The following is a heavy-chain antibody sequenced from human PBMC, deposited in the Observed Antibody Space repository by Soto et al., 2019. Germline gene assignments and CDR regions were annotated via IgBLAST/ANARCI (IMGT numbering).Heavy chain of an antibody. V-gene: IGHV3-74*01. CDR1: GFTFSGYW. Sequence: GGSLRLSCVSSGFTFSGYWMHWVRQVSGKGLVWVSRINSDGTSTNYADSVKGRFTISRDNAKNTLYLQMNSLRAEDTAVYYCARRGNNAAYYYYGMDVWGQGTTVTVSS. D-gene: IGHD1-1*01. J-gene: IGHJ6*02. CDR2: INSDGTST. CDR3: ARRGNNAAYYYYGMDV.